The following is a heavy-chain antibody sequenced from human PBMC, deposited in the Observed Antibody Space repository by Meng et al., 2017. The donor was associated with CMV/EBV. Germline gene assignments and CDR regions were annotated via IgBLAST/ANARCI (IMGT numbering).Heavy chain of an antibody. D-gene: IGHD3-16*01. CDR1: GYTFNSYG. V-gene: IGHV1-18*01. CDR3: ARVGGGNWFDP. J-gene: IGHJ5*02. CDR2: ISAYNGNP. Sequence: QVRLVQSGAEGKEPGASGKASCKGAGYTFNSYGISWVPQATGQALEWMGWISAYNGNPNYAQKLQGRVTMTKDTSTSTAYMGLRSLRSDDTAVYYCARVGGGNWFDPWGQGTLVTVSS.